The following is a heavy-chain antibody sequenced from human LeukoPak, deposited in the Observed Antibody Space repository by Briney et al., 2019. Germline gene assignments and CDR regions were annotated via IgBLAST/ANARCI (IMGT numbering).Heavy chain of an antibody. Sequence: ASVGVSCKASGYVFTSHYIHWMRQAPGHGLEWMGMINPSGGSTSYAQKFQGRVTMTRDTSTSTVYLELSSLRSEDTAVYYCARAYSTSSPFDYWGQGTLVTVSS. V-gene: IGHV1-46*01. D-gene: IGHD6-6*01. CDR1: GYVFTSHY. CDR2: INPSGGST. J-gene: IGHJ4*02. CDR3: ARAYSTSSPFDY.